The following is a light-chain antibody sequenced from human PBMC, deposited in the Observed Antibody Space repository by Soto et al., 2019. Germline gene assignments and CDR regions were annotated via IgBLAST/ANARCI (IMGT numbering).Light chain of an antibody. CDR3: QQYNTWPRT. J-gene: IGKJ1*01. CDR1: QTVHTN. CDR2: GAS. Sequence: ETVMTQSPATLSVSPGDRVTLSCRASQTVHTNLAWFQQKPGQAPELLIYGASTRATAIPARFSGSGSGTEFTLSISSLQSEDFAVYYCQQYNTWPRTFGQGTKVDIK. V-gene: IGKV3-15*01.